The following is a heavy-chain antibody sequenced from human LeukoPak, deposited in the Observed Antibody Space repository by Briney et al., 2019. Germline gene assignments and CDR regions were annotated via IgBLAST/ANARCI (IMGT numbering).Heavy chain of an antibody. J-gene: IGHJ4*02. Sequence: PSETLSLTCAVYGGSFSGYYWSWIRQPPGKGLEWIGEINHSGSTNYNPSLKSRVTISVDTSKNQFSLKLSSVTAADTAVYYCARNNPRSYCSSTSCLYYCDYGGQGPRVTVST. CDR3: ARNNPRSYCSSTSCLYYCDY. CDR1: GGSFSGYY. V-gene: IGHV4-34*01. CDR2: INHSGST. D-gene: IGHD2-2*01.